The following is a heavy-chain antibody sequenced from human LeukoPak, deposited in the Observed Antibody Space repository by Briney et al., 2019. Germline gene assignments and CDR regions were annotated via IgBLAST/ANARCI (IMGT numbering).Heavy chain of an antibody. CDR3: ARDGEMPTIYFDY. Sequence: GGSLRLSCAASGFTFSSYWMSWVRQAPGKGLEWVANIKQDGSEKYYVDSVKGRFTISRDNAKNSLFLQMNSLRAEDTAVYYCARDGEMPTIYFDYWGQGTLVTVSS. D-gene: IGHD5-24*01. CDR1: GFTFSSYW. V-gene: IGHV3-7*01. J-gene: IGHJ4*02. CDR2: IKQDGSEK.